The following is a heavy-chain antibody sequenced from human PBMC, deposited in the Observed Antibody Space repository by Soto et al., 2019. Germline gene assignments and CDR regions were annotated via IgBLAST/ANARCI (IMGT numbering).Heavy chain of an antibody. CDR1: GDSVSNNSVA. V-gene: IGHV6-1*01. Sequence: SQTLSLTCAISGDSVSNNSVAWNWVRQSPSRGLEWLGRTYYRSKWHYDYAPSVRSRITINPDTSKNHFSLQLNSVSPEDAAVYYCARTLRRCGVKYFDDWGQGTLVTVSS. CDR3: ARTLRRCGVKYFDD. CDR2: TYYRSKWHY. D-gene: IGHD3-10*01. J-gene: IGHJ4*02.